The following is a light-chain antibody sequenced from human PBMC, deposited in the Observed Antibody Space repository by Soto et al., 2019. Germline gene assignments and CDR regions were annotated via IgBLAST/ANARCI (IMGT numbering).Light chain of an antibody. CDR1: QDISKY. CDR2: DAS. CDR3: QQYENPVT. V-gene: IGKV1-33*01. Sequence: DIQMTQSPSSLSASVGDRVTITCQASQDISKYLNWYQQKPGKAPQLLIYDASNLETGVPSRFSASGSGTDFTFTISSLQPEYIATYYCQQYENPVTFGGGTKVEIK. J-gene: IGKJ4*01.